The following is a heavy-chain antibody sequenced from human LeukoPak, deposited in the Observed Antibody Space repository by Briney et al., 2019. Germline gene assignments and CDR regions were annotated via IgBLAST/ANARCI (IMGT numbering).Heavy chain of an antibody. CDR2: ISSSSSYI. Sequence: GGSLRLSCAASGFTFSSYSMNWVRQAPGKGLEWVSSISSSSSYIYYADSVKGRFTISRDNAKNSLYLQMNSLRAEDTAVYYCARRSTVPAANFDYWGQGTLVTVSS. CDR1: GFTFSSYS. D-gene: IGHD2-2*01. CDR3: ARRSTVPAANFDY. V-gene: IGHV3-21*01. J-gene: IGHJ4*02.